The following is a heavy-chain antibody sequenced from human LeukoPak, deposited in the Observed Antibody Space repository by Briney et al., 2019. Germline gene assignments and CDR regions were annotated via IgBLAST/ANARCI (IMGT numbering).Heavy chain of an antibody. CDR2: IRSKAYGETA. Sequence: GGSLRLSCTASGFTFGDYAMSWIRQAPGKGLEWVGSIRSKAYGETADYAASVKGRFTISRDDSKAIAYLQMNSLKTEDTAVYHCTRDRGAYNLYDYWGQGTLVTVSS. CDR1: GFTFGDYA. D-gene: IGHD1-1*01. J-gene: IGHJ4*02. CDR3: TRDRGAYNLYDY. V-gene: IGHV3-49*03.